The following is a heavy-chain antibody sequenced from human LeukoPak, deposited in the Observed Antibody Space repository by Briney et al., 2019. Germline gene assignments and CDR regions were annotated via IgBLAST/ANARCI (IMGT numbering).Heavy chain of an antibody. V-gene: IGHV3-23*01. J-gene: IGHJ4*02. D-gene: IGHD2-15*01. Sequence: PGGSLRLSCAASGFTFSSYATSWVRQAPGKGLEWVSAISGSGGSTYYADSVKARFTISRDNSKNTLYLQMNSLRAEDTAVYYCAKGVVVAAALDYWGQGTLVTVSS. CDR3: AKGVVVAAALDY. CDR1: GFTFSSYA. CDR2: ISGSGGST.